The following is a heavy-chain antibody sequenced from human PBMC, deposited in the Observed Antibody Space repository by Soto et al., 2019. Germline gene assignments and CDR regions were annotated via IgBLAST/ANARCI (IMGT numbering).Heavy chain of an antibody. V-gene: IGHV3-30-3*01. CDR2: ISYDGSNK. D-gene: IGHD3-10*01. CDR3: ATDTSITMVRTPQAVAFDI. Sequence: PGGSLRLSCAASGFTFSSYAMHWVRQAPGKGLEWVAVISYDGSNKYYADSVKGRFTISRDNSKNTLYLQMNSLRAEDTAVYYCATDTSITMVRTPQAVAFDIWGQGTVVTVSS. J-gene: IGHJ3*02. CDR1: GFTFSSYA.